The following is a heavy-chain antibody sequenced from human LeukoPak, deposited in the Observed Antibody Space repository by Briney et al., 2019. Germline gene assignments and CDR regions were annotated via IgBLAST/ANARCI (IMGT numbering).Heavy chain of an antibody. J-gene: IGHJ4*02. D-gene: IGHD6-13*01. V-gene: IGHV4-59*01. CDR3: ARYSSSWEGGFDY. CDR2: IYYSGST. CDR1: GGSISSYY. Sequence: SETLSLTCTVSGGSISSYYWSWIRQPPGKGLEWTGYIYYSGSTNYNPSLKSRVTISVDTSKNQFSLKLSSVTAADTAVYYCARYSSSWEGGFDYWGQGTLVTVSS.